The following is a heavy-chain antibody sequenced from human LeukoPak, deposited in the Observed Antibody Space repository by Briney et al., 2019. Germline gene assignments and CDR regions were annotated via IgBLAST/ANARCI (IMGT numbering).Heavy chain of an antibody. CDR3: ARGLDSSGWSYFEY. D-gene: IGHD6-19*01. J-gene: IGHJ4*02. CDR1: GYTFTGYY. CDR2: FDPEDGET. V-gene: IGHV1-24*01. Sequence: ASVKVSCKASGYTFTGYYMHWVRQAPGKGLEWMGGFDPEDGETIYAQKFQSRVTMTEDTSTDTAYMELSSLRSEDTAVYYCARGLDSSGWSYFEYWGQGTLVTVSS.